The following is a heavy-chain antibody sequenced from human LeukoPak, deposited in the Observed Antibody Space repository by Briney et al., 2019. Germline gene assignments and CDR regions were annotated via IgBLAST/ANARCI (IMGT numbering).Heavy chain of an antibody. Sequence: ASVKVSCKASGYTFTVYYMHWVRQAPGQGLEWMGWINPNSGGTNYAQKFQGRVTMTRDTSISTAYMELSRLRSDDTAVYYCASYGSGINPQKNWFDPWGQGTLVTVSS. V-gene: IGHV1-2*02. CDR2: INPNSGGT. J-gene: IGHJ5*02. CDR1: GYTFTVYY. D-gene: IGHD3-10*01. CDR3: ASYGSGINPQKNWFDP.